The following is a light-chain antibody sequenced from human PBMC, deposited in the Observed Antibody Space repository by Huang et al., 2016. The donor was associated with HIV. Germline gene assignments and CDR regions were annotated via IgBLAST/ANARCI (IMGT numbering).Light chain of an antibody. J-gene: IGKJ4*01. Sequence: IVLTQSPATLSWYPGERVTLSCRASQSVGNYIAWYQQHPGQAPRLLIYDTSNRATGPPVRFSGSGSGTDFALTISNLESEDFAVYYCQQRSSGVTFGGGTKVQVK. CDR2: DTS. V-gene: IGKV3-11*01. CDR3: QQRSSGVT. CDR1: QSVGNY.